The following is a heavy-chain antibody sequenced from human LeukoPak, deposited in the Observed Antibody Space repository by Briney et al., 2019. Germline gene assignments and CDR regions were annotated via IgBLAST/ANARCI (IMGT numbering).Heavy chain of an antibody. J-gene: IGHJ4*02. CDR3: ASLLGYCSSTSCYFGY. CDR2: IYHSGSA. V-gene: IGHV4-4*02. Sequence: SGTLSLTCAVSGAAINSPKWWTWVRQPPGKGLEWIGEIYHSGSANYNPSLKSRVTISVDTSKNQFSLKLSSVTAADTAVYYCASLLGYCSSTSCYFGYWGQGTLVTVSS. CDR1: GAAINSPKW. D-gene: IGHD2-2*01.